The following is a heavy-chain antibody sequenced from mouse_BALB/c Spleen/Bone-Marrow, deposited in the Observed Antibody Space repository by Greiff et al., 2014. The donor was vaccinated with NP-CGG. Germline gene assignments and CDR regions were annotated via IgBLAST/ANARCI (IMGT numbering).Heavy chain of an antibody. J-gene: IGHJ4*01. V-gene: IGHV1-7*01. D-gene: IGHD2-1*01. CDR1: GYSFTSYW. CDR3: ASPYGSYDAMDY. Sequence: LQESGAELAKPGASVKMSCKASGYSFTSYWMHWVKQRPGKGLEWIGYINPSTGYTEYNQKFKVKATLTADKSSSTAYMQLSSLTSEDSAVYFCASPYGSYDAMDYWGQGTSVTVSS. CDR2: INPSTGYT.